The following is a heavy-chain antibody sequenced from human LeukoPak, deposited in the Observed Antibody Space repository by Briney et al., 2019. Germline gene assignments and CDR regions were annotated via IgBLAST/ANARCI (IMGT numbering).Heavy chain of an antibody. Sequence: SETLSLTCTVSGGSISSSSYYWGWIRQPPGEGLEWIGSIYYTGSTYYSASLESRVTISVDTPKNQFSLKLSSVTAADTAVYYCARHFSSGWVYYSGMDVWGQGTTVAVSS. D-gene: IGHD6-19*01. CDR1: GGSISSSSYY. J-gene: IGHJ6*02. CDR2: IYYTGST. V-gene: IGHV4-39*01. CDR3: ARHFSSGWVYYSGMDV.